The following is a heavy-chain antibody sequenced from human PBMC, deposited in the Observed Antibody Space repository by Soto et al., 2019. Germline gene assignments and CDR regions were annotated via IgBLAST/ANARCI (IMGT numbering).Heavy chain of an antibody. V-gene: IGHV3-30-3*01. CDR2: MSPGGNSQ. Sequence: GGSLRLSCAAPGFNFNIHALHWIRQAPCEGLEWVAVMSPGGNSQYYADSVKGRFTISRDTSKSTLYLQMTSLRPEDTAVYYCASGAAFYYDTSRYWGQGTLVTVSS. D-gene: IGHD3-22*01. J-gene: IGHJ4*02. CDR1: GFNFNIHA. CDR3: ASGAAFYYDTSRY.